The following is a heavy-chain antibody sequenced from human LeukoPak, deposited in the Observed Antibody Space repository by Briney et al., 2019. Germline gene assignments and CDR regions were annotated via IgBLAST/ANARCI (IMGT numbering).Heavy chain of an antibody. J-gene: IGHJ4*02. Sequence: SETLSLTCTVSGGSISSYYWSWIRQPPGNGLEWIGYIYYSGSTNYNPSLKSRVTISVDTSKNQFSLKLSSVTAADTAVYYCASSASERNPYYFDYWGQGTLVTVSS. CDR2: IYYSGST. CDR3: ASSASERNPYYFDY. V-gene: IGHV4-59*01. D-gene: IGHD3-10*01. CDR1: GGSISSYY.